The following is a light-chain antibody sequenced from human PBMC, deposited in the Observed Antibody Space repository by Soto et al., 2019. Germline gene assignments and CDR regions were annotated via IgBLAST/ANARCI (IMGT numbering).Light chain of an antibody. CDR3: QQSYGTPRT. CDR1: QSSGGF. J-gene: IGKJ4*01. Sequence: DIQMTQSPSSLSVSVGDRVTITCRASQSSGGFLNWYQQKLGKAPKLLIYAASSLQSGVPSRFSGSGSGTDFTLTISSLQPEDFATYYCQQSYGTPRTFSGVTKVDIK. V-gene: IGKV1-39*01. CDR2: AAS.